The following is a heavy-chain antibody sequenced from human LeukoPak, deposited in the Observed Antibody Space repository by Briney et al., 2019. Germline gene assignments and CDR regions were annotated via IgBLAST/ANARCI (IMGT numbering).Heavy chain of an antibody. Sequence: GGSLRLSCAASGFTFGSYGMHWVRQAPGKGLEWVAVIWYDGSNKYYADSVKGRFTISRDNSKNTLYLQMNSLRAEDTAVYYCASQNPVTTGYDYWGQGTLVTVSS. D-gene: IGHD4-17*01. CDR2: IWYDGSNK. J-gene: IGHJ4*02. CDR1: GFTFGSYG. CDR3: ASQNPVTTGYDY. V-gene: IGHV3-33*01.